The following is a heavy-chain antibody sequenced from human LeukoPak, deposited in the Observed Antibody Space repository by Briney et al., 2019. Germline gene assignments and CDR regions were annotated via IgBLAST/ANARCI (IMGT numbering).Heavy chain of an antibody. CDR2: ISAYNGNT. CDR3: ARGMATMRINFDY. Sequence: GASVKVSCKASGYTFTSYGISWVRQAPGQGLEWMGWISAYNGNTNYAQKFQGRVTITADESTSTAYMELSSLRSEDTAVYYCARGMATMRINFDYWGQGTLVTVSS. J-gene: IGHJ4*02. V-gene: IGHV1-18*01. D-gene: IGHD5-24*01. CDR1: GYTFTSYG.